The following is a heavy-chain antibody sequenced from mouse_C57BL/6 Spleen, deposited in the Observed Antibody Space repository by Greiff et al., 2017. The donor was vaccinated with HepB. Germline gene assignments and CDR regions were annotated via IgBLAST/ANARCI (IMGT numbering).Heavy chain of an antibody. V-gene: IGHV1-78*01. CDR3: ARGRIYYDYDDPSYAMDY. Sequence: QVQLKQSDAELVKPGASVKISCKVSGYTFTDHTIHWMKQRPEQGLEWIGYIYPRDGSTKYNEKFKGKATLTADKSSSTAYMQLNSLTSEDSAVYFCARGRIYYDYDDPSYAMDYWGQGTSVTVSS. CDR1: GYTFTDHT. D-gene: IGHD2-4*01. J-gene: IGHJ4*01. CDR2: IYPRDGST.